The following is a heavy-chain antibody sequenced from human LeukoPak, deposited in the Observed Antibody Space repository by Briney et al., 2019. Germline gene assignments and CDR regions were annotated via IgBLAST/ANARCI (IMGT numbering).Heavy chain of an antibody. CDR1: GYIFTKYG. D-gene: IGHD6-6*01. CDR3: ARVSGSIVARSAWFDS. J-gene: IGHJ5*01. CDR2: IGAYDGYT. V-gene: IGHV1-18*01. Sequence: ASVTVSCKASGYIFTKYGFTWVRQATGQGLEWMGWIGAYDGYTNHAQKFQGRVTMTTDISTSTAYMELRSLRSDDTAVYYCARVSGSIVARSAWFDSWGQGTLVTVSS.